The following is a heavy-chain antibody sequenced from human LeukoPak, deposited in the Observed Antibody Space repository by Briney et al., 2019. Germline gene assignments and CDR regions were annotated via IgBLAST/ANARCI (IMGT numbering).Heavy chain of an antibody. V-gene: IGHV3-21*01. CDR3: ARDIRDPVDPIQH. CDR2: ISSSSSYI. J-gene: IGHJ1*01. D-gene: IGHD5-12*01. Sequence: GGSLRLSCAASGFTFSSYSMNWVRQAPGEELVWVSSISSSSSYIYYADSVKGRFTISRDNAKNSLYLQMNSLRAEDTAVYYCARDIRDPVDPIQHWGQGTLVTVSS. CDR1: GFTFSSYS.